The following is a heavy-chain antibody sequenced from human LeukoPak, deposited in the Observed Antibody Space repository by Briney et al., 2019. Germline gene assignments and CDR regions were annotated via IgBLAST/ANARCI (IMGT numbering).Heavy chain of an antibody. Sequence: SETLSLTCTVSGGYISSYYWSWIRQPPGKGLEWIGYIYYSGSTNYNPSLKSRVTISVDTSKNQCSLKLSSVTAADTAVYYCASGTGAFDIWGQGTMVTVSS. J-gene: IGHJ3*02. CDR1: GGYISSYY. V-gene: IGHV4-59*01. CDR2: IYYSGST. CDR3: ASGTGAFDI.